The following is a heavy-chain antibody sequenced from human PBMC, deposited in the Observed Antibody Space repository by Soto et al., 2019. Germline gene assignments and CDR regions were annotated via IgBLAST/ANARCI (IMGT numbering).Heavy chain of an antibody. CDR2: IIPLLGIA. CDR3: AIPHGDYYFSLFDY. D-gene: IGHD4-17*01. J-gene: IGHJ4*02. V-gene: IGHV1-69*02. CDR1: GGTFSSYT. Sequence: QVQLVQSGAEVKKPGSSVKVSCKASGGTFSSYTISWVRQAPGQGLEWMGRIIPLLGIANYAQKFQGRVTITADKSTSTAYMELSSLRSEDTAVYYCAIPHGDYYFSLFDYWGQGTLVTVSS.